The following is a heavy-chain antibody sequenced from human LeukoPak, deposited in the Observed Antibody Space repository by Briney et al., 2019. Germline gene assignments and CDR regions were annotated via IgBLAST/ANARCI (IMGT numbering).Heavy chain of an antibody. CDR3: AKSVAARPEYFQH. CDR1: GFTVSSNY. V-gene: IGHV3-53*01. CDR2: IYSGGST. D-gene: IGHD6-6*01. J-gene: IGHJ1*01. Sequence: PGGSLRLSCAASGFTVSSNYMSWVRQAPGKGLEWVSVIYSGGSTYYADSVKGRFTISRDNSKNTLFLQMNSLRAEDTAVYYCAKSVAARPEYFQHWGQGTLVTVSS.